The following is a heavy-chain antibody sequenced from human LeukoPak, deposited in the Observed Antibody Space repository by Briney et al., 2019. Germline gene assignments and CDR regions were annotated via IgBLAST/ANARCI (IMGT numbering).Heavy chain of an antibody. CDR1: GFTFSNAW. Sequence: GGTLRLSCAASGFTFSNAWMSWDRQAPGKGLELVGRIKSKTDGGTTDYAAPVKGRFTISRDDSKNTLYLQMNSLKTEDTAVYYCTTGIQYDILTGRTNDYWGQGTLVTVSS. CDR2: IKSKTDGGTT. CDR3: TTGIQYDILTGRTNDY. D-gene: IGHD3-9*01. J-gene: IGHJ4*02. V-gene: IGHV3-15*01.